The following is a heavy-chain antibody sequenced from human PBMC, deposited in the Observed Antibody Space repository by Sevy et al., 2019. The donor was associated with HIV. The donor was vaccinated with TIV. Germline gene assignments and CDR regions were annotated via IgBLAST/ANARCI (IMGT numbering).Heavy chain of an antibody. CDR1: AGSISSYY. CDR3: ARAEVPYYYDSSGSEWAFDI. CDR2: IYYSGST. V-gene: IGHV4-59*01. Sequence: SETLSLTCTVSAGSISSYYWSWIRQPPGKGLEWIGYIYYSGSTNYNPSLKSRVTISVDTSKNQFSLKLSSVTAADTAVYYCARAEVPYYYDSSGSEWAFDIWGQGTMVTVSS. J-gene: IGHJ3*02. D-gene: IGHD3-22*01.